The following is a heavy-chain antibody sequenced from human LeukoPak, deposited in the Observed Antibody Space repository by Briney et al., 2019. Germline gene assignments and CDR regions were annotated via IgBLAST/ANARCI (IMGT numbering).Heavy chain of an antibody. CDR1: GFTFSSYA. CDR3: AKDDNWLQFES. CDR2: INGGGGST. V-gene: IGHV3-23*01. Sequence: PGGSLRLSCAASGFTFSSYAMSWVRQAPGNGLEWVSAINGGGGSTYYADSVKGRFTISRDNSKNTLYLQMNSVRAEDTAVYYCAKDDNWLQFESWGQGTLVTVSS. J-gene: IGHJ5*01. D-gene: IGHD5-24*01.